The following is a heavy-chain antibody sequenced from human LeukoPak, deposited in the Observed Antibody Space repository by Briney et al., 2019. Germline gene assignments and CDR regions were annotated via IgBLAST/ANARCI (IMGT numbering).Heavy chain of an antibody. CDR2: ISSSSSYI. D-gene: IGHD4-11*01. V-gene: IGHV3-21*01. CDR1: GFTFSTYG. CDR3: ARGLVPGFLDY. Sequence: GRSLRLSCAASGFTFSTYGMHWVRQAPGKGLEWVSSISSSSSYIYYADSVKGRFTISRDNAKNSLYLQMNSLRAEDTAVYYCARGLVPGFLDYWGQGTPVTVSS. J-gene: IGHJ4*02.